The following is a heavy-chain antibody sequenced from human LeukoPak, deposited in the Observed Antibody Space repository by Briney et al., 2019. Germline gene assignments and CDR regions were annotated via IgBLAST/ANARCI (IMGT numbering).Heavy chain of an antibody. CDR2: IRYDGSNK. V-gene: IGHV3-30*02. Sequence: GGSLRLSCAVSGFTFSSYGMHWVRQAPGKGLEWVAFIRYDGSNKYYADSVKGRFTISRDNSKNTLYLQMNSLRAEDTAVYYCAKEFTGYVGARRGVDYYYYMDVWGKGTTVTVSS. CDR3: AKEFTGYVGARRGVDYYYYMDV. CDR1: GFTFSSYG. D-gene: IGHD1-26*01. J-gene: IGHJ6*03.